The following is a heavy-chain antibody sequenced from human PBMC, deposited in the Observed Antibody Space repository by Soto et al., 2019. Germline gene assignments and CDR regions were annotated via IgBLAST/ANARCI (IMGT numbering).Heavy chain of an antibody. V-gene: IGHV3-33*01. J-gene: IGHJ3*02. CDR2: IWHEGRNK. Sequence: QVQVVESGGGVVQPGRSLRLSCAASGFTCSAYGMHWVRQAPGQGLAWVAVIWHEGRNKYYADYVKGRFTISRDNSKNMLYLQLNSLRAADTAVYYCARPRNMYNWNDGGVDIWGQGTTVTFSS. CDR3: ARPRNMYNWNDGGVDI. D-gene: IGHD1-1*01. CDR1: GFTCSAYG.